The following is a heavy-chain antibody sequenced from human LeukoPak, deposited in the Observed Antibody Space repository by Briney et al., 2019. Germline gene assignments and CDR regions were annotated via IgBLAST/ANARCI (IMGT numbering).Heavy chain of an antibody. J-gene: IGHJ6*02. Sequence: GGSLRLSCAASGFTFSSYGMHWVRQAPGKGLEWVADIWYDGSNKYYADSVKDRFFISRDNSKNTLYLQMNSLRAEDTAVYYCARDHQTYDFWSGYPYYGMDVWGQGTMVTVSS. V-gene: IGHV3-33*01. D-gene: IGHD3-3*01. CDR1: GFTFSSYG. CDR3: ARDHQTYDFWSGYPYYGMDV. CDR2: IWYDGSNK.